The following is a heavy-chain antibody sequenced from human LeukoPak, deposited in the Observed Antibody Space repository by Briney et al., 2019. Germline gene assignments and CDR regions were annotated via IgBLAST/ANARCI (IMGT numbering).Heavy chain of an antibody. V-gene: IGHV1-18*01. CDR3: ARGAFDFWSGWAPYYYYYGMDV. J-gene: IGHJ6*02. Sequence: GASVKVSCKASGYTFTSYGISWVRQAPGQGLEWMGWISAYNGNTNYAQKLQGRVTMTTDTSTSTAYMELRSLRSDDTAVYYCARGAFDFWSGWAPYYYYYGMDVWGQGTTVTVSS. CDR1: GYTFTSYG. CDR2: ISAYNGNT. D-gene: IGHD3-3*01.